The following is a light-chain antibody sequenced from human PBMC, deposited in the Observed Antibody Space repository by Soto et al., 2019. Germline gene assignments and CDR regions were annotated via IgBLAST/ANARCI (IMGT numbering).Light chain of an antibody. V-gene: IGKV3-15*01. CDR3: QEYIQWPPGM. Sequence: DIVVTQSPATLSASPGERVTLSCRASQFVSSRLAWYQQRPGQVPRLLIYDTSTRAPGISARFSGSGSVTEFTLPISSLQSEDFAVYYCQEYIQWPPGMFGPGTTVDIK. CDR1: QFVSSR. J-gene: IGKJ1*01. CDR2: DTS.